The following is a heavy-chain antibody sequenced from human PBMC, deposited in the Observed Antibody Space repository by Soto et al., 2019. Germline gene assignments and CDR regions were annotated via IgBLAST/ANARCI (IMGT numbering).Heavy chain of an antibody. Sequence: PGGSLRLSCAASGFPFGSTDMTWVRQAPGKGLEWVPTIDGSGGTTYYADSVKGRFTISRDNSINTVFLQMNSLRADDTALYYCAKNSGWFNTWGQGALVTVSS. CDR2: IDGSGGTT. CDR3: AKNSGWFNT. V-gene: IGHV3-23*01. D-gene: IGHD3-10*01. J-gene: IGHJ5*02. CDR1: GFPFGSTD.